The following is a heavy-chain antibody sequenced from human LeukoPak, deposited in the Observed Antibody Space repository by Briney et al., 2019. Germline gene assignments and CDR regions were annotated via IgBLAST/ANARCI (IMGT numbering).Heavy chain of an antibody. CDR1: GYTFTGYY. CDR2: INPNGGGT. Sequence: GASVKVSCKASGYTFTGYYMHWVRQAPGQGLEWMGWINPNGGGTNYAQKFQGRVTMTRDTSISTAYMELSRLRSDDTAVFYCARINSNWYYFDYWGQGTLVTVSS. D-gene: IGHD6-13*01. CDR3: ARINSNWYYFDY. V-gene: IGHV1-2*02. J-gene: IGHJ4*02.